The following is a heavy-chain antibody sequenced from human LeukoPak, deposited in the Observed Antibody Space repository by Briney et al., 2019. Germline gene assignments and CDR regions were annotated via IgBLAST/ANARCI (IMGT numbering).Heavy chain of an antibody. CDR3: ARSNPEYSYGQAYYGMDV. CDR1: GFTFSSNY. J-gene: IGHJ6*02. V-gene: IGHV3-53*01. CDR2: IYSGGST. D-gene: IGHD5-18*01. Sequence: GGSLRLSCAASGFTFSSNYMSWVRQAPGKGLEWVSVIYSGGSTYYADCVTGRFTISRDNSKNTLYLQMKSLRAEDTAVYYCARSNPEYSYGQAYYGMDVWGQGTTVTVSS.